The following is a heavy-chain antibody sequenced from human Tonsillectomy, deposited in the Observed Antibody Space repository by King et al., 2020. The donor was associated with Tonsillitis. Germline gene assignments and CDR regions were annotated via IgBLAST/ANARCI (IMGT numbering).Heavy chain of an antibody. CDR3: ARHPETTRTKKDWFDP. J-gene: IGHJ5*02. Sequence: QLVQSGAEVKKPGASVKVSCKASGYIFTSYDINWVRQATGQGLEWMGWMNPNSGNTGYAQKFQGRVTMTRNTSITTAYMELSSLTSEDTAVYYCARHPETTRTKKDWFDPWGQGTVVTVSS. D-gene: IGHD1-14*01. CDR2: MNPNSGNT. CDR1: GYIFTSYD. V-gene: IGHV1-8*02.